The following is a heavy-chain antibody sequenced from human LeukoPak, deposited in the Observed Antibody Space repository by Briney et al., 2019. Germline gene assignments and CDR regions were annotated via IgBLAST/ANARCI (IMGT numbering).Heavy chain of an antibody. CDR3: AKGLRYFDWDSMDV. D-gene: IGHD3-9*01. CDR2: ISSSSSYI. CDR1: GFTFSSYS. Sequence: PGGSLRLSCAASGFTFSSYSMNWVGQAPGKGLEWVSSISSSSSYIYYADSVKGRFTISRDNAKNSLYLQMNSLRAEDTAVYYCAKGLRYFDWDSMDVWAKGPRSPSP. V-gene: IGHV3-21*01. J-gene: IGHJ6*03.